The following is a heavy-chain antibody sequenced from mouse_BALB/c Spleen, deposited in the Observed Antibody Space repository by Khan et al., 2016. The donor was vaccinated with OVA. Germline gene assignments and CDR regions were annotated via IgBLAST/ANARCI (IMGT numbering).Heavy chain of an antibody. V-gene: IGHV3-6*02. Sequence: EVQLQESGPGLVKPSQSLSLTCSVTGYSITSAYYWNWIRQFPGNKLEWMGSISSGGSFNYNPSLKNRISITRDTSKNQFFLKLNSVTPEDTATYYCARAGRWFDYWGQGTLVTVSA. CDR1: GYSITSAYY. J-gene: IGHJ3*01. D-gene: IGHD3-3*01. CDR3: ARAGRWFDY. CDR2: ISSGGSF.